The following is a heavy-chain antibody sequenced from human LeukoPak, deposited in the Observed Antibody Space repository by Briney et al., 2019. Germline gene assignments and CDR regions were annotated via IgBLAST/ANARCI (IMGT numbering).Heavy chain of an antibody. CDR1: EYTFTGYY. Sequence: VSVKVSCKASEYTFTGYYIHWVRQAPRQGLEWMGWINPNSGGTNYAQNFRGRVTMTRDTSISTAYMELSSLGSDDTAVYYCARGVNTAMVPYYYYYMDVWGKGTTVTVSS. V-gene: IGHV1-2*02. D-gene: IGHD5-18*01. CDR3: ARGVNTAMVPYYYYYMDV. J-gene: IGHJ6*03. CDR2: INPNSGGT.